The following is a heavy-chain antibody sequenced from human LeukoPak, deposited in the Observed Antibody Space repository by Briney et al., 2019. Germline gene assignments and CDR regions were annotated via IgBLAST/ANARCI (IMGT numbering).Heavy chain of an antibody. CDR1: GFTFSSYA. V-gene: IGHV3-48*03. Sequence: GGSLRLSCAASGFTFSSYAMSWVRQAPGKGLEWVSDISGSGSTIYYADSVKGRFTISRDNAKNSLYLQMNSLRAEDTALYYCAKAVGSGSYASPAFDIWGQGTMVTVSS. CDR3: AKAVGSGSYASPAFDI. D-gene: IGHD3-10*01. CDR2: ISGSGSTI. J-gene: IGHJ3*02.